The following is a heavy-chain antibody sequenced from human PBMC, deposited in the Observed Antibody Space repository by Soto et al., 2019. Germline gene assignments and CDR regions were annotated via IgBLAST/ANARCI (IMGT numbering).Heavy chain of an antibody. V-gene: IGHV3-30*03. Sequence: VQLVESGGGVVQPGRSLRLSCAASGFTFSNSGMHWVRQAPGKGLEWVAIISYDGGHEYYADSVKGRFTISRDNSKNTLYLQMDSLRAEDSAVYYCVTDTIWFGEPIRLGYWGQETLVIVSS. D-gene: IGHD3-10*01. CDR3: VTDTIWFGEPIRLGY. J-gene: IGHJ4*02. CDR2: ISYDGGHE. CDR1: GFTFSNSG.